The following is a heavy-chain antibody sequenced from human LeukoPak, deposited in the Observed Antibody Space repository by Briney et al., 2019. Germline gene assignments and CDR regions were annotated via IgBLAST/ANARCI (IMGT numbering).Heavy chain of an antibody. D-gene: IGHD6-13*01. V-gene: IGHV3-21*01. CDR1: GFTFSTYS. J-gene: IGHJ4*02. Sequence: SGGSLRLSCAASGFTFSTYSLNWVRQAPGKGLEWVSSITSSSSYIYYADSLKGRFTISRDNAKNSLYLQMNSLRAEDTAVYYCARAAAGSGSRLQYFDFWGQGTLVTVSS. CDR2: ITSSSSYI. CDR3: ARAAAGSGSRLQYFDF.